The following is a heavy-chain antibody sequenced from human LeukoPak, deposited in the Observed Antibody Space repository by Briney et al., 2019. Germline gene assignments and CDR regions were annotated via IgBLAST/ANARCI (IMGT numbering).Heavy chain of an antibody. CDR3: ARAHTSSCNGGPCPFFLDY. V-gene: IGHV4-4*07. CDR1: GGSISSYY. CDR2: IYSTGTT. J-gene: IGHJ4*02. D-gene: IGHD2-15*01. Sequence: SETLSLTCTVSGGSISSYYWSWIRQPAGKGLEWLGRIYSTGTTDHNPSLKSRVTMSLDMSKNQIFLRLSSVTAADTAVYYCARAHTSSCNGGPCPFFLDYRGQGTLVTVSS.